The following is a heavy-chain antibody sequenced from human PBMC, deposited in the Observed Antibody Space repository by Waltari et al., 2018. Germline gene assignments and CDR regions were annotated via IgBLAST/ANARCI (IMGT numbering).Heavy chain of an antibody. D-gene: IGHD3-3*01. CDR1: GYSFTSYW. Sequence: EVQLVQSGAEVKKPGESLKISCKGSGYSFTSYWIGWVRQMPGKGLEWMGGIYPGDSDTRYSPSFQGQVTISADKSISTAYLQWSSLKAADTAMYYCARQSITIFADWYFDLWGRGTLVTVSS. CDR3: ARQSITIFADWYFDL. J-gene: IGHJ2*01. CDR2: IYPGDSDT. V-gene: IGHV5-51*01.